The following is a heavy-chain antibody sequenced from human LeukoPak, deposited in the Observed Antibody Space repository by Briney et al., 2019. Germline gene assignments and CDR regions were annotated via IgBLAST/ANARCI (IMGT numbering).Heavy chain of an antibody. CDR2: INHSGST. CDR3: ARGGIAVAGRGFFDY. V-gene: IGHV4-34*01. CDR1: GSXXXYY. Sequence: GSXXXYYWSWIRQPPGKGLEWIGEINHSGSTNYNPSLKSRVTISVDTSKNQFSLKLSSVTAADTAVYYCARGGIAVAGRGFFDYWGQGTLVTVSS. D-gene: IGHD6-19*01. J-gene: IGHJ4*02.